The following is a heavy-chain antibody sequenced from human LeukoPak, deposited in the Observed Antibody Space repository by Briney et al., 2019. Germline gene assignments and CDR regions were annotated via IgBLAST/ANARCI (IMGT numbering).Heavy chain of an antibody. Sequence: SEPLSLTRTVSGGSINSYYWSWIRQPAGKGLEWIGRIYSSGSPNYNPSLKSRVSMSVDTSKNQFSLKLTSVTAADTAVYYCARGGKATVVTMWGQGILVTVSS. CDR1: GGSINSYY. CDR3: ARGGKATVVTM. D-gene: IGHD4-23*01. V-gene: IGHV4-4*07. CDR2: IYSSGSP. J-gene: IGHJ4*02.